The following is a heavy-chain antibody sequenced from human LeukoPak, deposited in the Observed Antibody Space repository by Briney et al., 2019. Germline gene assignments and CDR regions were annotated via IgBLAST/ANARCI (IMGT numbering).Heavy chain of an antibody. CDR3: ARDSRSNNWFDP. J-gene: IGHJ5*02. CDR1: GGSISSGGYY. V-gene: IGHV4-31*03. CDR2: IYYSGST. Sequence: SETLSLSCTVSGGSISSGGYYWSWVRQHPGKGLEWIGYIYYSGSTYYNPSLKRRVTISVDTSKNQFSLKLSSVTAADTAVYYCARDSRSNNWFDPWGQGTLVTVSS.